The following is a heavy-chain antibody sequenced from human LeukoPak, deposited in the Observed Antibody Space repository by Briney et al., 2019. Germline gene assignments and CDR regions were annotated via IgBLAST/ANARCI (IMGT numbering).Heavy chain of an antibody. CDR1: GFTFSGSP. V-gene: IGHV3-73*01. CDR2: IRSKADNYAT. Sequence: GGSLRLSCAASGFTFSGSPILWVRQASGKGLEWVGRIRSKADNYATAYAASVQGRCTISRDDSKNTLSLQMNSLKTEDTAVYYCTTAVTTTSFDYWGQGTLVTVSS. CDR3: TTAVTTTSFDY. J-gene: IGHJ4*02. D-gene: IGHD4-17*01.